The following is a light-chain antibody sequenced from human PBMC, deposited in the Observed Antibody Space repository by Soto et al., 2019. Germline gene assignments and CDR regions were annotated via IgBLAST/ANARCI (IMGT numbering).Light chain of an antibody. V-gene: IGKV3-20*01. Sequence: TKSADTLSLSPGERGTLSCRASQSVSSNYLAWYQHRPGQAPRLLIYGASSRATGIPDRFSGSGSGTDFTLTISRLVPEDFAVYYCQQYGTAPALTFGGGTRLDIK. CDR2: GAS. CDR1: QSVSSNY. J-gene: IGKJ4*01. CDR3: QQYGTAPALT.